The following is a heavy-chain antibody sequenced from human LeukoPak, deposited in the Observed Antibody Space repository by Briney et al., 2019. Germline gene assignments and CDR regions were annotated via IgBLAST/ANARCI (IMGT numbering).Heavy chain of an antibody. CDR1: GFTFSSYA. Sequence: PGGSLRLSCAASGFTFSSYAMSWVRQAPGKGLEWVSAISGSGGSTYYADSVKGRFTISRDNSKNTLYLQMNNLRAEDTAVYYCTRDRLGDYDHSGYYDKWGQGTLVTVSS. CDR3: TRDRLGDYDHSGYYDK. J-gene: IGHJ4*02. V-gene: IGHV3-23*01. CDR2: ISGSGGST. D-gene: IGHD3-22*01.